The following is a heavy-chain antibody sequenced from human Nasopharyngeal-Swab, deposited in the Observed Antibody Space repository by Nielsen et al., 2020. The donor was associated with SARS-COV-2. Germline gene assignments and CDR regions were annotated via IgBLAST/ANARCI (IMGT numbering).Heavy chain of an antibody. CDR1: GGIFNSYV. V-gene: IGHV1-69*06. Sequence: SVKVSCKASGGIFNSYVFSWVRQAPGQGLEWMGGIIPIFGTTNYAQKFQGRVTMTEDTSTDTAYMELSSLRSEDTAVYYCATSGVWGQGTTVTVSS. D-gene: IGHD3-10*01. CDR3: ATSGV. CDR2: IIPIFGTT. J-gene: IGHJ6*02.